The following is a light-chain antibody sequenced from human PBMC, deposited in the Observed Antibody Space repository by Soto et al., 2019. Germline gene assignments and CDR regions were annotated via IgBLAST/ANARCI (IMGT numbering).Light chain of an antibody. J-gene: IGLJ1*01. Sequence: QSALTQPPSASGSPGQSVTISCTGTSGDVGGYNYVSWYQQHPGKAPKVLIYEVDKRPSGVPDRFSGSKSGNTASLTVSGLQAEDEADYYCSSYAGRNSYAFGSGTKVTVL. CDR3: SSYAGRNSYA. CDR1: SGDVGGYNY. CDR2: EVD. V-gene: IGLV2-8*01.